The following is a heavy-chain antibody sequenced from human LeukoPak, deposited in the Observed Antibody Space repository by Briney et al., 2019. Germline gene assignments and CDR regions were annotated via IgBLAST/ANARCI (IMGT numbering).Heavy chain of an antibody. CDR2: IYYSGST. CDR1: GGSISSYY. V-gene: IGHV4-59*01. J-gene: IGHJ4*02. Sequence: TSETLSLTCTVSGGSISSYYWSWIRQPPGKGLEWIGYIYYSGSTNYNPSLKSRATISVDTSKNQFSLKLSSVTAADTAVYYCARGVYIAAAQYGYWGQGTLVTVSS. D-gene: IGHD6-13*01. CDR3: ARGVYIAAAQYGY.